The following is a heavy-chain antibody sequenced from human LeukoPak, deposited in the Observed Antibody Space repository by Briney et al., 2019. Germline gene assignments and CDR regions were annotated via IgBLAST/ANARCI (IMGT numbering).Heavy chain of an antibody. CDR1: GFTFSSYW. J-gene: IGHJ4*02. D-gene: IGHD4-17*01. CDR2: IKGDGSDT. V-gene: IGHV3-74*01. Sequence: GGSLRLSCAASGFTFSSYWMHWVRQTPGKGLVWVSRIKGDGSDTLYADSVKGRFTISRDNSKNTLYLQTSSLGVDDTAVYYCARASTTVPNLLDYWGQGALVSVSS. CDR3: ARASTTVPNLLDY.